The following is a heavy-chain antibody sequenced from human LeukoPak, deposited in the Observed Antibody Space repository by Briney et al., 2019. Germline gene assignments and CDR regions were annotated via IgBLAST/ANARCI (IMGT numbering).Heavy chain of an antibody. Sequence: SETLSLTCTDSGGSISSGGYYWSWIRQHPGKGLEWIGYIYYSGSTYYNPSLKSRVTISVDTSKNQFSLKLSSVTAADTAVYYCARQAHFGVVRQYYFDYWGQGTLVTVSS. D-gene: IGHD3-3*01. V-gene: IGHV4-31*03. CDR3: ARQAHFGVVRQYYFDY. J-gene: IGHJ4*02. CDR2: IYYSGST. CDR1: GGSISSGGYY.